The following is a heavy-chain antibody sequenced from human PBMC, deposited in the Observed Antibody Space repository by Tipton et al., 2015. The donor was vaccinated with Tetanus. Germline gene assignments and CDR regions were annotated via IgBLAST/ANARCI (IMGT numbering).Heavy chain of an antibody. Sequence: TLSLTCSVSGASIKNSPYFWNWIRHSPGKGLEWIGYIYYSGSTFYNPSLKSRVTMSVDTSKNQFSLNLTSVTAADTAVYYCARGLPREPFYFDYWGQGKQVAVSP. V-gene: IGHV4-30-4*01. D-gene: IGHD1-26*01. J-gene: IGHJ4*02. CDR1: GASIKNSPYF. CDR3: ARGLPREPFYFDY. CDR2: IYYSGST.